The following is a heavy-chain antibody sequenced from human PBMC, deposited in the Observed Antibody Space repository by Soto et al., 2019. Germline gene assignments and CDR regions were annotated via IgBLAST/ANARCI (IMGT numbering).Heavy chain of an antibody. CDR2: IYPGDSDT. CDR1: GYSFTIYF. CDR3: ARRSMITGHYYYGMDV. D-gene: IGHD3-16*01. V-gene: IGHV5-51*01. Sequence: GESLNVSCNVSGYSFTIYFIGWVRQMPGKGLEWMGIIYPGDSDTRYSPSFQGQVTISADKSISTAYLQWSSLKASDTAMYYCARRSMITGHYYYGMDVWGQGTKVTVSS. J-gene: IGHJ6*02.